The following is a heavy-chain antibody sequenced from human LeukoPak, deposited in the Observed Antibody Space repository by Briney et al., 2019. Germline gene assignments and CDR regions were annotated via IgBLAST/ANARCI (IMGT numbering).Heavy chain of an antibody. CDR3: AREGAPAIAARPIGY. D-gene: IGHD6-6*01. V-gene: IGHV3-11*04. CDR1: GFTFSDYY. CDR2: ISSSGSTI. Sequence: GGSLRLSCAASGFTFSDYYMSWIRRAPGKGLEWVSYISSSGSTIYYADSVKGRFTISRDNAKNSLYLQMNSLRAEDTAVYYCAREGAPAIAARPIGYWGQGTLVTVSS. J-gene: IGHJ4*02.